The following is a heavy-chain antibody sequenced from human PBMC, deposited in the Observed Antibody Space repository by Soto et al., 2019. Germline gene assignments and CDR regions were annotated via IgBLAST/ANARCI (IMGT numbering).Heavy chain of an antibody. CDR1: GFTFSSYG. J-gene: IGHJ4*02. D-gene: IGHD4-17*01. V-gene: IGHV3-33*01. CDR2: IWYDGSNK. CDR3: ARDPDYADYGDYY. Sequence: QVQLVESGGGVVQPGRSLRLSCAASGFTFSSYGMHWVRQAPGKGLEWVAVIWYDGSNKYYADSVKGRFTISRDNSKNTLYLQMHSLSAGDTAVYYCARDPDYADYGDYYWGQGTLVTVSS.